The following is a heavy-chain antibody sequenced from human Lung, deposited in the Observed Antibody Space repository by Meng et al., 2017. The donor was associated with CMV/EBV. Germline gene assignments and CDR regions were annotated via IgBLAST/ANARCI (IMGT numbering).Heavy chain of an antibody. V-gene: IGHV3-23*03. J-gene: IGHJ4*02. D-gene: IGHD2-2*01. CDR2: IYSGGSST. CDR3: AKVRGYCSSTSCSPLHY. CDR1: GFTFSSYA. Sequence: GGSLRLXCAASGFTFSSYAMSWVRQAPGKGLEWVSVIYSGGSSTYYADSVKGRFTISRDNSKNTLYLQMNSLRAEDTAVYYCAKVRGYCSSTSCSPLHYWGQG.